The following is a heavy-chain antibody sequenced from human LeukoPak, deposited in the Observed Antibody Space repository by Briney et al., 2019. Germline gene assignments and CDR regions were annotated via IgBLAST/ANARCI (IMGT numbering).Heavy chain of an antibody. Sequence: GGSLGLSCAASGFTFSSYAMSWVRQAPGKGLEWVSAISGSGGSTYYADSVKGRFTISRDNSKNTLYLQMNSLRAEDTAVYYCAKEGAGITMIVVVITPTFDYWGQGTLVTVSS. CDR2: ISGSGGST. V-gene: IGHV3-23*01. CDR1: GFTFSSYA. CDR3: AKEGAGITMIVVVITPTFDY. D-gene: IGHD3-22*01. J-gene: IGHJ4*02.